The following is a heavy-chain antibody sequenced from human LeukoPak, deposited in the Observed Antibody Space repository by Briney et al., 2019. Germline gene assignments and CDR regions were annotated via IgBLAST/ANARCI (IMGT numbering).Heavy chain of an antibody. CDR2: IRYDGSNK. V-gene: IGHV3-30*02. D-gene: IGHD4-17*01. CDR3: AKDSDYGDYAPDAFDI. Sequence: GGSLRLSCAASGFTFSGYGMHWVRQAPGKGLEWVAFIRYDGSNKYYADSVKGRFTISRDNSKNTLYLQMNSLRAEDTAVYYCAKDSDYGDYAPDAFDIWGQGTMVTVSS. J-gene: IGHJ3*02. CDR1: GFTFSGYG.